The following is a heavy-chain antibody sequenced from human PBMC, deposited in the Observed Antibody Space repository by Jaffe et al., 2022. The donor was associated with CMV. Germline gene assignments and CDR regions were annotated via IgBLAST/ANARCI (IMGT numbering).Heavy chain of an antibody. CDR3: ASGLGIAVAGSPFDY. J-gene: IGHJ4*02. CDR1: GFTFSSYG. V-gene: IGHV3-33*08. CDR2: IWYDGSNK. Sequence: QVQLVESGGGVVQPGRSLRLSCAASGFTFSSYGMHWVRQAPGKGLEWVAVIWYDGSNKYYADSVKGRFTISRDNSKNTLYLQMNSLRAEDTAVYYCASGLGIAVAGSPFDYWGQGTLVTVSS. D-gene: IGHD6-19*01.